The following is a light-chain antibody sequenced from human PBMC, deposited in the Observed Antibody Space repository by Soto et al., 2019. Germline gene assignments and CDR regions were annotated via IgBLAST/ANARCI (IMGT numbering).Light chain of an antibody. V-gene: IGKV3-20*01. CDR2: GVF. J-gene: IGKJ2*01. CDR3: QHYDGSPRT. Sequence: ETVLTQSPGTVSLSPGERATLSCRTSQSVKSNYLAWYQQKPGQAPRLLIYGVFNRATGIPDRFSGRGSGTAFTLTISGLEPEDSAVYYCQHYDGSPRTFGQGTKLEIK. CDR1: QSVKSNY.